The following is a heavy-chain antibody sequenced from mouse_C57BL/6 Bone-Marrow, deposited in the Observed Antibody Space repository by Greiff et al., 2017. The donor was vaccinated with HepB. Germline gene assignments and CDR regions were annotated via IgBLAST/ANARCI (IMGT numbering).Heavy chain of an antibody. CDR3: ARTYGSSYSWYFDV. Sequence: EVKLVESGPELVKPGASVKISCKASGYSFTGYYMHWVKQSHGNILDWIGYIYPYNGVSSYNQKFKGKATLTVDKSSSTAYMELRSLTSEDSAVYYCARTYGSSYSWYFDVWGTGTTVTVSS. CDR1: GYSFTGYY. CDR2: IYPYNGVS. J-gene: IGHJ1*03. V-gene: IGHV1-31*01. D-gene: IGHD1-1*01.